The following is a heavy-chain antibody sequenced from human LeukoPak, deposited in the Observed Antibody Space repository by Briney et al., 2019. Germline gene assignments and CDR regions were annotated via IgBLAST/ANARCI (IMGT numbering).Heavy chain of an antibody. Sequence: PSETLSLTCAVYGGSFSGYYWSWIRQPPGKGLEWIGEINHSGSTNYNPSLKSRVTISVGTSKTQFSLKLSSVTAADTAVYYCASRIAAADAFDIWGQGTMVTVSS. D-gene: IGHD6-13*01. CDR1: GGSFSGYY. CDR2: INHSGST. V-gene: IGHV4-34*01. J-gene: IGHJ3*02. CDR3: ASRIAAADAFDI.